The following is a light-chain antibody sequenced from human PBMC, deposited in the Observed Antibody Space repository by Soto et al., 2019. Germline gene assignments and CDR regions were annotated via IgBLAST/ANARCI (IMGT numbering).Light chain of an antibody. CDR1: QSVNSY. V-gene: IGKV3-20*01. J-gene: IGKJ1*01. CDR2: GTS. CDR3: QQYGSSPS. Sequence: ELVMTQSPGTLSVSPGETVTLSCRSSQSVNSYLAWYQPKPGKAPRLLIFGTSTRATGIPDRLSGSGSGTDFTLAIKRLEPDDSAVYDCQQYGSSPSFGQGTKVDIK.